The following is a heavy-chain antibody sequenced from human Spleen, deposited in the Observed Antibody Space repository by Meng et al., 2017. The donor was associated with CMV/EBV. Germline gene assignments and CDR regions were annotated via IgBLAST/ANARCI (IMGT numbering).Heavy chain of an antibody. CDR2: ISSSVNTV. D-gene: IGHD6-19*01. CDR1: GWSISGYY. V-gene: IGHV3-11*01. CDR3: VRETAEDAFDV. Sequence: LSLTCSVSGWSISGYYWSWVRQAPGKGLEWVSYISSSVNTVFYTDSVRGRFTISRDNAKDSLFLQMNSLTAEDTAVYYCVRETAEDAFDVWGQGTVVTVSS. J-gene: IGHJ3*01.